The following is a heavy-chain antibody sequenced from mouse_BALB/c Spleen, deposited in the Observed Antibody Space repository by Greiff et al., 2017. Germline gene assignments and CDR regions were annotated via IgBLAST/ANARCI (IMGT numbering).Heavy chain of an antibody. V-gene: IGHV1S22*01. J-gene: IGHJ2*01. CDR3: TRFGFDY. Sequence: LQQPGSELVRPGASVKLSCKASGYTFTSYWMHWVKQRHGQGLEWIGNIYPGSGSTNYDEKFKSKGTLTVDTSSSTAYMHLSSLTSEDSAVYYCTRFGFDYWGQGTTLTVSS. CDR1: GYTFTSYW. CDR2: IYPGSGST. D-gene: IGHD3-1*01.